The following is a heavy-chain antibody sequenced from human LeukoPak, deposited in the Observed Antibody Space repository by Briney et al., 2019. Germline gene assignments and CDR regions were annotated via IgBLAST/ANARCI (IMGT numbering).Heavy chain of an antibody. V-gene: IGHV3-23*01. CDR2: LSDSGGNT. CDR1: GFTFSSYA. CDR3: AKINYYDLHFDY. J-gene: IGHJ4*02. Sequence: GGSLRLSCAASGFTFSSYAMSWVRQAPGKGLEWVSALSDSGGNTYYADSVKGRFAISRDSSKNTLYLQMNSLRAEDTAVYYCAKINYYDLHFDYWGQGTLVTVSS. D-gene: IGHD3-22*01.